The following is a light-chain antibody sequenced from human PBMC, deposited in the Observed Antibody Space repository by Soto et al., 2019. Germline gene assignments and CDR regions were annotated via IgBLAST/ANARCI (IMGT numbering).Light chain of an antibody. CDR2: AAS. J-gene: IGKJ1*01. CDR3: HQTYSAPWA. CDR1: QGIINF. V-gene: IGKV1-39*01. Sequence: DIQMTQSPSSLSASVGDRVTITCRSSQGIINFINWYQWRPGKAPDLLIYAASTLKSGDPSRCSGSGAGTEFTLTIASLQPEDSATDDCHQTYSAPWACGQGTRVEGK.